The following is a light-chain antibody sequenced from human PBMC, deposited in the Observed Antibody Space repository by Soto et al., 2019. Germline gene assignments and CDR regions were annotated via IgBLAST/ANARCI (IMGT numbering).Light chain of an antibody. CDR1: QSVSSSY. V-gene: IGKV3-20*01. Sequence: EIVLTQSPGTLSLSPGERATLSCRTSQSVSSSYLAWYQQKPGQAPRLLIYGASTRATGIPARFSGSGSGTDFTLTISRLEPEDFAVYYCQQYGTSFWTFGQGTKVEIK. CDR3: QQYGTSFWT. J-gene: IGKJ1*01. CDR2: GAS.